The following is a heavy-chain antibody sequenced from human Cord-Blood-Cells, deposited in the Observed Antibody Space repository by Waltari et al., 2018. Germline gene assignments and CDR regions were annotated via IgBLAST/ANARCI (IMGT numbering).Heavy chain of an antibody. CDR3: ARAGTTYFDY. Sequence: QVQLQESGPGLVKPSEHLSLTCTVPGGSIRSYYWSWIRQPPGKGLEWIGYIYYSGSTNYNPSLKSRVTISVDTSKNQFSLKLSSVTAADTAVYYCARAGTTYFDYWGQGTLVTVSS. V-gene: IGHV4-59*01. CDR1: GGSIRSYY. J-gene: IGHJ4*02. CDR2: IYYSGST. D-gene: IGHD1-1*01.